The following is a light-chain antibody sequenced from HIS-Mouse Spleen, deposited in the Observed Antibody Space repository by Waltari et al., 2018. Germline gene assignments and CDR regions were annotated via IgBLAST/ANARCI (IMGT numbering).Light chain of an antibody. J-gene: IGLJ1*01. Sequence: QSALTQPPSVSGSPGQSVTISCTGTSSDVGSYNRVSWYQQPPGTAPKLMIYGVSNRPAVVPDRFSGSKSGNTASLTISGLQAEDEADYYCSSYTSSSTVFGTGTKVTVL. CDR3: SSYTSSSTV. V-gene: IGLV2-18*02. CDR2: GVS. CDR1: SSDVGSYNR.